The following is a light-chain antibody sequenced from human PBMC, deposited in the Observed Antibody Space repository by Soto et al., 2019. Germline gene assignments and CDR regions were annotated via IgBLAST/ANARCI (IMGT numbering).Light chain of an antibody. CDR2: EVT. CDR1: SSDVGTYDD. J-gene: IGLJ1*01. CDR3: SSYTTSSNYV. V-gene: IGLV2-14*01. Sequence: SALTQPASVSASPGQSITISCTGTSSDVGTYDDVSWYRQYPGKAPKLLIYEVTNRPSGVSNRFSGSKSGNTASLTISGLQAEDEADYYCSSYTTSSNYVFGSGTKVTVL.